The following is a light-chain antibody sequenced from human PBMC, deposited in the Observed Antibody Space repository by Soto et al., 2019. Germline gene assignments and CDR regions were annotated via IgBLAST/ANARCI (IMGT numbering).Light chain of an antibody. J-gene: IGLJ1*01. V-gene: IGLV2-14*01. CDR2: EVT. CDR1: SSDVGGYDY. Sequence: QSALTQPASVSGSPGQSITISCTGTSSDVGGYDYVSWYQQHPGKAPKLMIFEVTNRPSGVSNRFSGSKSGNTASLTISGLRAEDDADYYCSSFRSTSTLPYVFGTGTKVTVL. CDR3: SSFRSTSTLPYV.